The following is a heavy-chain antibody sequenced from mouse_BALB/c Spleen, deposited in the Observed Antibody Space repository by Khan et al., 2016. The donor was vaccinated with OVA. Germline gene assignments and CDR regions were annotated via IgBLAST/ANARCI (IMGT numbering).Heavy chain of an antibody. D-gene: IGHD2-13*01. CDR1: GFAFSSYD. CDR3: ARTSYYGDPWFAY. Sequence: EVELVESGGGLVKPGGSLKLSCAPSGFAFSSYDMSWVRQTPEKRLEWVATISGTGIYTYYPDSVKGRFTISRDNARNTLYLQMSSLRSEDTALYYGARTSYYGDPWFAYWGQGTLVTVSA. J-gene: IGHJ3*01. CDR2: ISGTGIYT. V-gene: IGHV5-9*02.